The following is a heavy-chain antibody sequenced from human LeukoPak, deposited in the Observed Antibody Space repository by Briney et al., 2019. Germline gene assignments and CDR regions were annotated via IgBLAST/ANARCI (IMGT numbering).Heavy chain of an antibody. V-gene: IGHV3-23*01. J-gene: IGHJ4*02. CDR2: ISGSGATT. D-gene: IGHD3-22*01. CDR1: GFSFSSFA. CDR3: AKGGYYDSSGYYYARFDY. Sequence: GGSLRLSCAASGFSFSSFAMSWVRPAPGKGLEWVSGISGSGATTDYAASVKGRFTFSRDNSKNMLFLQMNSLRAEDTAIYYCAKGGYYDSSGYYYARFDYWGRGTLVTVSS.